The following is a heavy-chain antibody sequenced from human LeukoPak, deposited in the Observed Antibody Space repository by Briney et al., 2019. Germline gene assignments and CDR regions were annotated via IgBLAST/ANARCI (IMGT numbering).Heavy chain of an antibody. J-gene: IGHJ6*03. Sequence: NPSETLSLTCAVYGGSFSGYYWSWIRQPPGKGLEWIGEINHSGGTNYNPSLKSRVTISVDTSKNQFSLKLSSVTAADTAVYYCARGPRAYCSSTSCYPYYYYYYYMDVWGKGTTVTVSS. CDR3: ARGPRAYCSSTSCYPYYYYYYYMDV. D-gene: IGHD2-2*01. CDR2: INHSGGT. CDR1: GGSFSGYY. V-gene: IGHV4-34*01.